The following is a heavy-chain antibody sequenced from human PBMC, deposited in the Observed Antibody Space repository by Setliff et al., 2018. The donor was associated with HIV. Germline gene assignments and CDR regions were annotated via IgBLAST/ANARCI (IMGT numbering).Heavy chain of an antibody. J-gene: IGHJ4*02. CDR3: AREILSSSAIDY. D-gene: IGHD6-6*01. Sequence: PGGSLRLSCAASGFTFSDYYMSWIRQAPGKGLEWVSYISSGTNIYYVDSVKGRFTISRDNAKNSLYLQMNSLRAEDTAVYYCAREILSSSAIDYWGQGTLVTVSS. CDR2: ISSGTNI. V-gene: IGHV3-11*04. CDR1: GFTFSDYY.